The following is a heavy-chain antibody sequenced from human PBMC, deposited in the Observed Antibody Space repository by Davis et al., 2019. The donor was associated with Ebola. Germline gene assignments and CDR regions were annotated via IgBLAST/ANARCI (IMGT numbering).Heavy chain of an antibody. V-gene: IGHV4-39*01. D-gene: IGHD2-8*01. CDR1: GGSISSSSYY. J-gene: IGHJ4*02. CDR2: IYYSGST. CDR3: ARHGAYCTNGVCYIRNMYYFDY. Sequence: SETLSLTCTVSGGSISSSSYYWGWIRQPPGKGLEWIGSIYYSGSTYYNPSLKSRVTISVDTSKNQFSLKLSSVTAADTAVYYCARHGAYCTNGVCYIRNMYYFDYWGQGTLGTVSS.